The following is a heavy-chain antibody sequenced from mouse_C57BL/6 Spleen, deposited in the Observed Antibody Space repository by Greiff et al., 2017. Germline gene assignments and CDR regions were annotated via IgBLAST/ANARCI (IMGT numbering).Heavy chain of an antibody. J-gene: IGHJ1*03. Sequence: VQLQESGAELVKPGASVKISCKASGYAFSSYWMNWVKQRPGKGLEWIGQIYPGDGDTNYNGKFKGKATLTADKSSSTAYMQLSSLTSEDSAVYFCARSRSWDWYFAVWGTGTTVTVSS. CDR1: GYAFSSYW. V-gene: IGHV1-80*01. CDR2: IYPGDGDT. D-gene: IGHD4-1*01. CDR3: ARSRSWDWYFAV.